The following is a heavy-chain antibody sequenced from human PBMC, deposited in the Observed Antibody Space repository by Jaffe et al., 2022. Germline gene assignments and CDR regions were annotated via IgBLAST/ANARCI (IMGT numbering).Heavy chain of an antibody. V-gene: IGHV4-39*01. CDR3: ARLRTYSASAIFSYYYMDV. CDR2: MYYTGTT. Sequence: QQQLQESGPGLVKPSETLSLTCTVSTGSITSSSYYWGWIRQPPGKGLEWIGYMYYTGTTYYNPSLKSRVTISADTSRTRFSLKLTSVTAADTAVYFCARLRTYSASAIFSYYYMDVWGKGTTVTVSS. D-gene: IGHD1-26*01. J-gene: IGHJ6*03. CDR1: TGSITSSSYY.